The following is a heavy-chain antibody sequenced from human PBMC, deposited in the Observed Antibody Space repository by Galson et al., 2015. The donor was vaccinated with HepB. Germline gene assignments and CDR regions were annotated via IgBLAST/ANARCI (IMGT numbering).Heavy chain of an antibody. Sequence: SLRLSCAASGFTFANYAMSWVRQAPRKGLEWVSAISGSGGSTYYADSVKGRFTISRDNSKNTLYLQMNSLGAEDTAVYYCAKEMTTWNWFDPWGQGTLVTVSS. D-gene: IGHD4-11*01. CDR2: ISGSGGST. V-gene: IGHV3-23*01. CDR3: AKEMTTWNWFDP. J-gene: IGHJ5*02. CDR1: GFTFANYA.